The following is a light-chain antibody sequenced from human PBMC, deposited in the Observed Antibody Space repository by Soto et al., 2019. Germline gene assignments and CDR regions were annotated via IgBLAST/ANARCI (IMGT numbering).Light chain of an antibody. J-gene: IGLJ2*01. CDR2: EVN. V-gene: IGLV2-8*01. CDR1: SSDVGGYDY. CDR3: SSYAVSDSLV. Sequence: QSVLTQPPSASGSPGQSVTISRTGTSSDVGGYDYVSWYQQHPGKVPKLMIYEVNKRPSGVPDRFSGSKSGNTASLTVSGLQTEDEADYYCSSYAVSDSLVFGGGTKVTVL.